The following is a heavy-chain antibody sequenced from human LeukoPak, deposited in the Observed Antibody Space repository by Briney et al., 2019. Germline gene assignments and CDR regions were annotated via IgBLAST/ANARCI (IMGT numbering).Heavy chain of an antibody. CDR3: ARARLSSRYRLDY. D-gene: IGHD6-13*01. CDR1: GGSISSYF. Sequence: SETLSLTCTVAGGSISSYFWSWIRQPPGKGLEWIGYIYYSGGTNYNPSLKSRVTISVDTSKNQFSLKLSSVTAADTAVYYCARARLSSRYRLDYWGQGTLVTVSS. CDR2: IYYSGGT. V-gene: IGHV4-59*01. J-gene: IGHJ4*02.